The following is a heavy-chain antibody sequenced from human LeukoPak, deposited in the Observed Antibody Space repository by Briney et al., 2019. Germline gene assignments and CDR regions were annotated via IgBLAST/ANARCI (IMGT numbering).Heavy chain of an antibody. Sequence: ASVTVSCKASGYTFTSYGICWVRLAPGQGLEWMGWISAYNGNTNYAQTLQGRVTMTTDTSTSTAYMELRSLRSDDTAVYYCARDTYYYDSSGYLTLNDAFDIWGQGTMVTVSS. CDR2: ISAYNGNT. V-gene: IGHV1-18*01. J-gene: IGHJ3*02. CDR1: GYTFTSYG. D-gene: IGHD3-22*01. CDR3: ARDTYYYDSSGYLTLNDAFDI.